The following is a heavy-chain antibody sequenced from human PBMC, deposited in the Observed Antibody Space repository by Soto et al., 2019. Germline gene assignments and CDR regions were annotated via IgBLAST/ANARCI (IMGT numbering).Heavy chain of an antibody. V-gene: IGHV1-2*02. J-gene: IGHJ4*02. CDR3: ARGDYGTGGYPFPYFDY. CDR1: GYSFTGYY. CDR2: INPDSGAT. D-gene: IGHD2-8*02. Sequence: HEPLVQSGAEVKRPGASLKVSCKASGYSFTGYYIHWVRQAPGQGLEWMGWINPDSGATNYAQNFQGRVTLTSDTSISTASMDRTSLTSDDTAVYYCARGDYGTGGYPFPYFDYWGQGTLVIVSS.